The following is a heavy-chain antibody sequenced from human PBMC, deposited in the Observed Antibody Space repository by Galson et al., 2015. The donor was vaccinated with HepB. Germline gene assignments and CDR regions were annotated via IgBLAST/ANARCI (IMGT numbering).Heavy chain of an antibody. Sequence: SLRLSCAASGFTFGNYAMNWVRQTPGRGLEWVSSVSGSGGATYYADSVKGRFTISRDNSKNTLYLQMNSLKAEDTAQYYCAKGPRFLPVGFDHWGQGILVTVSS. V-gene: IGHV3-23*01. CDR3: AKGPRFLPVGFDH. D-gene: IGHD3-3*01. CDR2: VSGSGGAT. J-gene: IGHJ4*02. CDR1: GFTFGNYA.